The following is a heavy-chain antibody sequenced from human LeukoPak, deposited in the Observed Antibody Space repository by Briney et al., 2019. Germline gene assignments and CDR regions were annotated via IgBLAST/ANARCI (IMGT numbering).Heavy chain of an antibody. CDR1: GFTFSTFA. CDR2: ISSSSSYI. V-gene: IGHV3-21*01. CDR3: ARTSDTSGRLYWYFDL. J-gene: IGHJ2*01. D-gene: IGHD3-22*01. Sequence: GGSLRLSCAASGFTFSTFAMNWVRQAPGKGLEWVSSISSSSSYIYYADSVKGRFTISRDNAKNSLYLQMNSLRAEDTAVYYCARTSDTSGRLYWYFDLWGRGTLVTVSS.